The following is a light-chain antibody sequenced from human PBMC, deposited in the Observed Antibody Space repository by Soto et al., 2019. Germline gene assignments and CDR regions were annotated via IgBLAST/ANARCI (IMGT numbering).Light chain of an antibody. Sequence: EIVMTQSPLSLPVTPGEPASISCRSSQSLLHSNGYDSLDWYLQKPGQSPQLLIYLGSNQASGVPARFSGSGSGTDFTLKISRVEADDVGVYYCMQALQSPPTFGQGTKVEIK. CDR1: QSLLHSNGYDS. CDR2: LGS. CDR3: MQALQSPPT. V-gene: IGKV2-28*01. J-gene: IGKJ1*01.